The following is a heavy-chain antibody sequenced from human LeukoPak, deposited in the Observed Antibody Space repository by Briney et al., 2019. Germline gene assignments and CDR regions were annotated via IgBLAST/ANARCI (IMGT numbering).Heavy chain of an antibody. CDR3: ANSIAAARGYYFDY. CDR2: INGGGAYT. J-gene: IGHJ4*02. D-gene: IGHD6-13*01. CDR1: GFTFSSYA. V-gene: IGHV3-23*01. Sequence: PGGSLRLSCAASGFTFSSYAMSWVRQAPGKGLEWVSTINGGGAYTYYADSVKGRFTISRDNSENTLYLQMTSLTAEDTAIYYCANSIAAARGYYFDYWGQGTLVTVSS.